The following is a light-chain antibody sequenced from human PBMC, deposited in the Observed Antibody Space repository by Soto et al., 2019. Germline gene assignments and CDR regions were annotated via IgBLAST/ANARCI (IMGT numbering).Light chain of an antibody. Sequence: EIVLTQSPVTLSLSPGEIATLSCRASQSVSIYLAWYQQKPGQALRLLIYDASYRATGIPARFSGSGSVKDLPLTISRLEPEDFTFYYCHQRSIWPPYTFGQATKLEIK. CDR2: DAS. J-gene: IGKJ2*01. V-gene: IGKV3-11*01. CDR1: QSVSIY. CDR3: HQRSIWPPYT.